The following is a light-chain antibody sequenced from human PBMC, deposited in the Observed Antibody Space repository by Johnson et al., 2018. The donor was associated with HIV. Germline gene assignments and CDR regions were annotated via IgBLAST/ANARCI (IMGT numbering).Light chain of an antibody. V-gene: IGLV1-51*01. CDR3: GTWDSSLNPGLYV. CDR2: DNN. CDR1: SSNIGNNY. Sequence: QAVLTQPPSVSAAPGQKVTISCSGNSSNIGNNYVSWYQQLPGMGPKLLIYDNNKRPSGIPDRFSGSKSGTSATLGITGLQPGDEADHYCGTWDSSLNPGLYVFGTGTEVAVL. J-gene: IGLJ1*01.